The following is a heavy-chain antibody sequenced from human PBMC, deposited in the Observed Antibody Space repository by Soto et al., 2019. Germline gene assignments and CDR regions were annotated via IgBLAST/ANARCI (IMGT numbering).Heavy chain of an antibody. CDR1: VCSVSSNY. V-gene: IGHV3-53*01. Sequence: PWLCXRLSGSSGVCSVSSNYIVLFRHAPGKGLEWVSVIYSGGSTYYADSVKGRFNISRDNSKNKLYLQMNSLRAEDTAVYYCATDTCSGGSRPGMEVWGQGTT. D-gene: IGHD2-15*01. CDR2: IYSGGST. CDR3: ATDTCSGGSRPGMEV. J-gene: IGHJ6*01.